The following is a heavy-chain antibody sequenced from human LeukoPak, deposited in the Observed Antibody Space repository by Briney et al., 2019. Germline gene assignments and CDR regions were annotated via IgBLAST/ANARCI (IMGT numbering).Heavy chain of an antibody. Sequence: GGSLRLSCAASGFTFDEYAMHWVRQAPGKGLEWVSGISWNSGSIGYADSVKGRFTISRDNAKNSLYLQMNSLRAEDTALYYCAKDPRANAENVFDYWGQGTLVTVSS. J-gene: IGHJ4*02. CDR3: AKDPRANAENVFDY. CDR2: ISWNSGSI. V-gene: IGHV3-9*01. CDR1: GFTFDEYA.